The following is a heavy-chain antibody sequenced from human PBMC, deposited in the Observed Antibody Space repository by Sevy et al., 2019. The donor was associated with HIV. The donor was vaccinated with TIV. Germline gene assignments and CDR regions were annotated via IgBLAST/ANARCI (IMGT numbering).Heavy chain of an antibody. CDR1: GFTFSSYA. D-gene: IGHD3-10*01. V-gene: IGHV3-30*04. CDR3: AKDQYGSGSHFHY. CDR2: ISYDGSNK. Sequence: GGSLRLSCAASGFTFSSYAMHWVRQAPGKGLEWVAVISYDGSNKYYADSVKGRFTISRDNSKNTLYLQMNSLRAEDTAVYYCAKDQYGSGSHFHYWGQGTLVTVSS. J-gene: IGHJ4*02.